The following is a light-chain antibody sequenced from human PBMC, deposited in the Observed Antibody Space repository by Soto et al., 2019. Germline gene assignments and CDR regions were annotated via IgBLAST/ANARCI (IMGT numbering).Light chain of an antibody. V-gene: IGKV3-20*01. CDR3: QQYASSPLT. Sequence: EIVLTQSPGSLSLSPGERAILSCRASQTVGRNYLAWYQQKPGQTPRLLIHGASNRATGIPDRISGSGSGTDFTLIISRLEPEDFAVYYCQQYASSPLTFGGGTKVEIK. CDR1: QTVGRNY. CDR2: GAS. J-gene: IGKJ4*01.